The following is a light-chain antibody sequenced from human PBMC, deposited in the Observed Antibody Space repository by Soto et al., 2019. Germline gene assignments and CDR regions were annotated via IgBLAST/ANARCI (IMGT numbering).Light chain of an antibody. V-gene: IGKV1-39*01. CDR3: QQSYSTPET. J-gene: IGKJ1*01. CDR2: AAS. CDR1: QSISSY. Sequence: DIQMTQSPSSLSASVGDRATITCRASQSISSYLNWYQQKPGKAPKLLIYAASSLQSGVPSRFSDSGSGTDFTLTISSLQPEDFATYYCQQSYSTPETFGQGTKVEIK.